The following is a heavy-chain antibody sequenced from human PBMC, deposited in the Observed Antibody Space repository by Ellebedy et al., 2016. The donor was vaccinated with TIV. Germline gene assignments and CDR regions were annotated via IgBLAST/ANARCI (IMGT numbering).Heavy chain of an antibody. CDR2: MSFGGNEK. V-gene: IGHV3-30*04. D-gene: IGHD5-24*01. Sequence: GESLKISCAASGFTFSTHAMHWVRRAPGKGLEWLAVMSFGGNEKYYADSVKGRFTISRDNSKNTLYLQMNSLKVEDTALYYCARPQNSYGYLYFLDHWGQGTLVTVSS. CDR3: ARPQNSYGYLYFLDH. CDR1: GFTFSTHA. J-gene: IGHJ4*02.